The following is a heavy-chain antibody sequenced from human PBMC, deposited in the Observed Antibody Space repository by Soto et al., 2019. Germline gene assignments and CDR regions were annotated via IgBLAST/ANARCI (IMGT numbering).Heavy chain of an antibody. CDR3: AKGNWNEFDY. V-gene: IGHV3-30*18. CDR1: GFTFSSYG. J-gene: IGHJ4*02. CDR2: ISYDGSNK. D-gene: IGHD1-20*01. Sequence: GGSLRLSCAASGFTFSSYGMHWVRQAPGKGLEWVAVISYDGSNKYYADSVKGRFTISRDNSKNTLYLQMNSLRAEDTAVYYCAKGNWNEFDYWGQGTLVTVSS.